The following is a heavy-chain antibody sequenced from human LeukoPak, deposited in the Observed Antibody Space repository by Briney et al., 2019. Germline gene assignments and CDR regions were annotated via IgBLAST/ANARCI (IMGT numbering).Heavy chain of an antibody. J-gene: IGHJ4*02. CDR3: ARDHHCGGDCYEDY. V-gene: IGHV3-53*01. CDR2: IYSGGST. D-gene: IGHD2-21*02. CDR1: GFTFSSNY. Sequence: GGSLRLSCAASGFTFSSNYMSWVRQAPGKGVEWVSVIYSGGSTYYADSVKGRFTISRDNSKNTLYLQMNSLRAEDTAVYYCARDHHCGGDCYEDYWGQGTLVTVSS.